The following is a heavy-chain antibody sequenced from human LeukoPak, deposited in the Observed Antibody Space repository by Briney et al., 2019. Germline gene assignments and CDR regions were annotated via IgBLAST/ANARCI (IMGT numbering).Heavy chain of an antibody. CDR2: ISAYNGNT. V-gene: IGHV1-18*01. CDR1: GYTFTRYG. J-gene: IGHJ1*01. CDR3: ARDGSGTDPLQN. D-gene: IGHD3-10*01. Sequence: ASVKVSCKASGYTFTRYGISWVRQAPGQGLEWMGLISAYNGNTNYAPKLQGRVTMTTDTSTSTAYMELKSLRSDDAAVYYCARDGSGTDPLQNWGQGTLVTVSS.